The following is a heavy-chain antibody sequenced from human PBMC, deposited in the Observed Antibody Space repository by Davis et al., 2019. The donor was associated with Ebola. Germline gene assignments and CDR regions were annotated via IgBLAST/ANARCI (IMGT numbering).Heavy chain of an antibody. J-gene: IGHJ6*02. CDR2: IIPILGIA. CDR1: GGTFSTYA. Sequence: SVKVSCKASGGTFSTYAISWVRQAPGQGLEWMGRIIPILGIANYAQKFQGRVTITADKSTSTAYMELSSLRSEDTAVYYCARGGEPYGMDVWGQGTTVTVSS. CDR3: ARGGEPYGMDV. V-gene: IGHV1-69*04. D-gene: IGHD3-16*01.